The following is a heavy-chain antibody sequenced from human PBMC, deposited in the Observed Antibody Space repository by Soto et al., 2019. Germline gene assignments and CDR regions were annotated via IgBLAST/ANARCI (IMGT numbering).Heavy chain of an antibody. CDR1: GFTFSNSA. Sequence: GASVKVSCKTSGFTFSNSAVQWVRQVRGQRLEWIGWIIVGSGNTNYLQNLQGRITITRDTSTITAYMELSSLRSEDTAVYYCAAEIYSGGDCCHFDYWGQGSLVT. V-gene: IGHV1-58*01. CDR2: IIVGSGNT. CDR3: AAEIYSGGDCCHFDY. J-gene: IGHJ4*02. D-gene: IGHD2-21*02.